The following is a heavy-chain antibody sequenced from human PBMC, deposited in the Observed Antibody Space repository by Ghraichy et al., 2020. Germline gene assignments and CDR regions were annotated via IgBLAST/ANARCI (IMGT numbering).Heavy chain of an antibody. J-gene: IGHJ5*02. CDR3: ARVSGVDNWFDP. D-gene: IGHD5-12*01. Sequence: ASVKVSCKAFGYTFTKFGMHWVRQAPGQRLEWMGWIDAGNGDTKYSQKFQGRVTISRDTSATTAYMELSSLRSEEPAVYYCARVSGVDNWFDPWGQGTLVTVSS. V-gene: IGHV1-3*01. CDR2: IDAGNGDT. CDR1: GYTFTKFG.